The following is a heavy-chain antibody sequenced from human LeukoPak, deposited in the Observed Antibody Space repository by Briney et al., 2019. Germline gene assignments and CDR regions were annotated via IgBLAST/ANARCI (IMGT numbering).Heavy chain of an antibody. Sequence: GSLRLSCAASGFTFSSYAMSWVRQAPGKGLEWVSAISGSGGSTYYADSVKGRFTISRDNSKNTLYLQMNSLRAEDTAVYYCARGKGVGAPTTVTTYTDAFDIWGQGTMVTVSS. CDR1: GFTFSSYA. V-gene: IGHV3-23*01. CDR3: ARGKGVGAPTTVTTYTDAFDI. J-gene: IGHJ3*02. CDR2: ISGSGGST. D-gene: IGHD4-17*01.